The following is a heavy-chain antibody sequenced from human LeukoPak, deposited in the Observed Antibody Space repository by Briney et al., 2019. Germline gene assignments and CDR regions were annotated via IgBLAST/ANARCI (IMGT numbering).Heavy chain of an antibody. CDR3: ARAAAAGRFLDY. D-gene: IGHD6-13*01. V-gene: IGHV3-11*04. CDR1: GFTFSDYY. Sequence: GGSLRLSCAASGFTFSDYYMSWIRQAPGKGLEWVSYISSSGSTIYYADSVKGRFTISRDNAKNSPYLQMNSLRAEDTAVYYCARAAAAGRFLDYWGQGTLVTVSS. CDR2: ISSSGSTI. J-gene: IGHJ4*02.